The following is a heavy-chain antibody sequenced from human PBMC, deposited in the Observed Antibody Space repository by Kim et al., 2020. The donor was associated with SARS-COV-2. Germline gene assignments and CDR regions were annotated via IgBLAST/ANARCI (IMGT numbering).Heavy chain of an antibody. D-gene: IGHD6-19*01. J-gene: IGHJ5*02. CDR3: TREPKQWLPENWFDP. Sequence: ASVKDRFTISRDDSKSIAYLQMNSLKTEDTAVYYCTREPKQWLPENWFDPWGQGTLVTVSS. V-gene: IGHV3-49*02.